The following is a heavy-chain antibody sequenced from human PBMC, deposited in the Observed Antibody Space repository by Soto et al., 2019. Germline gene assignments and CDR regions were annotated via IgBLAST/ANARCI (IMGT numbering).Heavy chain of an antibody. CDR2: INPNSGGT. V-gene: IGHV1-2*04. CDR1: GYTFTGYY. CDR3: ARGGYCSGGSCLYDAFDI. D-gene: IGHD2-15*01. J-gene: IGHJ3*02. Sequence: ASVKVSCEASGYTFTGYYMHWARQAPGQGLEWMGWINPNSGGTNYAQKFQGWVTMTRDTSISTAYMELSRLRSDDTAVYYCARGGYCSGGSCLYDAFDIWGQGTMVTVSS.